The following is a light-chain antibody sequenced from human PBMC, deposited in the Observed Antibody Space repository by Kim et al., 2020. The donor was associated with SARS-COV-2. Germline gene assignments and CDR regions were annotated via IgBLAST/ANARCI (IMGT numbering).Light chain of an antibody. CDR2: DVS. J-gene: IGLJ2*01. CDR1: SSDVGGYNY. V-gene: IGLV2-14*04. Sequence: PGQSITICCTGTSSDVGGYNYGSWYQQHPGKAPKLMIYDVSKRPSGVSNRFSGSKSGNTASLTISGLQAEDEADYYCSSYTSSSVVFGGGTQLTVL. CDR3: SSYTSSSVV.